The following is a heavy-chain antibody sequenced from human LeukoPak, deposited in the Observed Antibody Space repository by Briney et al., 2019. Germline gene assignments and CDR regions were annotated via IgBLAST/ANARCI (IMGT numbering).Heavy chain of an antibody. J-gene: IGHJ4*02. CDR2: IGPTGSDR. CDR1: GLTFSTSG. D-gene: IGHD1-14*01. V-gene: IGHV3-21*06. CDR3: ATETNGRHYDY. Sequence: GGSLRLSCTASGLTFSTSGFNWVRQAPGKGLEWVASIGPTGSDRYHADSIKGRFTISRDNANNFLYLQMNSLRAEDTAVYYCATETNGRHYDYWGQGTLLTLSS.